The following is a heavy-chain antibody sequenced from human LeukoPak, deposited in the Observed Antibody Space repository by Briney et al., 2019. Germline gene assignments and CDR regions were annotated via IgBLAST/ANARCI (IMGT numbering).Heavy chain of an antibody. CDR2: ISASGGST. Sequence: GGYLRLSSAASGFTFNSYAMSRVRQAPGKELEWVSAISASGGSTYYADSVKGRLTISRDNSKNTLYLQMNSLRAKDTAVYYCAKIRGRNPEFDYWGQGTLVTVSS. CDR1: GFTFNSYA. CDR3: AKIRGRNPEFDY. V-gene: IGHV3-23*01. D-gene: IGHD3-10*01. J-gene: IGHJ4*02.